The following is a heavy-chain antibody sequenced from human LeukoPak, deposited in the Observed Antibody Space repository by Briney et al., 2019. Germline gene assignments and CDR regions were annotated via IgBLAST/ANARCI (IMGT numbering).Heavy chain of an antibody. V-gene: IGHV1-2*02. D-gene: IGHD4-17*01. CDR2: IHPRSGET. CDR3: ARDNGDYWFDY. CDR1: GYSFTAFY. J-gene: IGHJ4*02. Sequence: GASVKVSCKASGYSFTAFYIHWVRQAPGQGLEWMGWIHPRSGETNYAYKFRGRVTMTRDTSISTTYMDLGSLGSDDTAVYYCARDNGDYWFDYWGQGTLVTVSS.